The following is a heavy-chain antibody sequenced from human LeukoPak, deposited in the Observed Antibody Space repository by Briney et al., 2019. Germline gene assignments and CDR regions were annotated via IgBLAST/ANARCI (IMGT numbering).Heavy chain of an antibody. CDR1: GFTFSSYW. Sequence: GGSLRLSCAASGFTFSSYWMHWVRQAPGKGLVWVSRINTDGSYTSYADSVKGRFTISRDNSKNTLYLQMNSLRAEDTAVYYCAKDQREVGATDYWGQGTLVTVSS. D-gene: IGHD1-26*01. J-gene: IGHJ4*02. CDR2: INTDGSYT. V-gene: IGHV3-74*01. CDR3: AKDQREVGATDY.